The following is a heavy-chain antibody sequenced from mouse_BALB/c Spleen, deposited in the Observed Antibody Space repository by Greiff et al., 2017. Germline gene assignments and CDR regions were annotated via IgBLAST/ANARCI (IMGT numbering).Heavy chain of an antibody. CDR2: ISSGGSYT. CDR3: ARVRYEGAMDY. Sequence: EVKLMESGGGLVKPGGSLKLSCAASGFTFSSYAMSWVRQSPEKRLEWVAEISSGGSYTYYPDTVTGRFTISRDNAKNTLYLEMSSLRSEDTAMYYCARVRYEGAMDYWGQGTSVTVSS. J-gene: IGHJ4*01. V-gene: IGHV5-9-4*01. D-gene: IGHD2-14*01. CDR1: GFTFSSYA.